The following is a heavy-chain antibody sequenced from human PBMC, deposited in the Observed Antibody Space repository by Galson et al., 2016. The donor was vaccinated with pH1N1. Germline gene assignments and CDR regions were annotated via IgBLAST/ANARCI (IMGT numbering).Heavy chain of an antibody. CDR2: INAGNGIP. CDR1: GDTFTSYA. V-gene: IGHV1-3*01. Sequence: SVKVSCKAPGDTFTSYAMHWVRQAPGQRLEWMGWINAGNGIPKYSQRFQGRVTITRDTSASTAHMELSSLRSEDTAVYYCASSYYYDSSGYTDWGQGTLVTVSS. CDR3: ASSYYYDSSGYTD. J-gene: IGHJ4*02. D-gene: IGHD3-22*01.